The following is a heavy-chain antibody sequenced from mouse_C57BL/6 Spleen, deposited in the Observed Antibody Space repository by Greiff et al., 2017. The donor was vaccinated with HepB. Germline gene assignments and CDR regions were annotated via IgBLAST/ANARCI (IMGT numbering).Heavy chain of an antibody. CDR3: ARGGGAMDY. CDR2: IRNKANGYTT. CDR1: GFTFTDYY. Sequence: EVQRVESGGGLVQPGGSLSLSCAASGFTFTDYYMSWVRQPPGKALEWLGFIRNKANGYTTEYSASVKGRFTISRDNSQSILYLQMNALGAEDSATYYCARGGGAMDYWGQGTSVTVSS. V-gene: IGHV7-3*01. J-gene: IGHJ4*01.